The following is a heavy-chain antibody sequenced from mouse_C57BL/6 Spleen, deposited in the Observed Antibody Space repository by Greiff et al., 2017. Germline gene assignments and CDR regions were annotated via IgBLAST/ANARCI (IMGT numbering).Heavy chain of an antibody. CDR3: ARDEDLYLFAY. CDR2: FYPGSGSI. CDR1: GYTFTEYT. D-gene: IGHD2-1*01. V-gene: IGHV1-62-2*01. Sequence: QVQLKQSGAELVKPGASVKLSCKASGYTFTEYTIHWVKQRSGQGLEWIGWFYPGSGSIKYTEKFQDKATLTADKSSSTVYMELSRLTSEDAAVYFCARDEDLYLFAYWGQGTLVTVSA. J-gene: IGHJ3*01.